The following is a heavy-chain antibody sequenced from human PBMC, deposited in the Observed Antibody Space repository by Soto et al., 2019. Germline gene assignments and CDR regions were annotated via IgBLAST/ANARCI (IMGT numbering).Heavy chain of an antibody. CDR3: AGVRVVADAGPFDY. CDR2: IWYDGRVK. Sequence: QVQLVESGGGVVQPGGSLRLSCAASGFSFSTYGMHWVRQAPGKGLEWVAVIWYDGRVKYYADSVKGRFTISRDNSRDTLYLQMNSLRADDTAVYFCAGVRVVADAGPFDYWGQGTLVTVSS. D-gene: IGHD2-15*01. V-gene: IGHV3-33*03. J-gene: IGHJ4*02. CDR1: GFSFSTYG.